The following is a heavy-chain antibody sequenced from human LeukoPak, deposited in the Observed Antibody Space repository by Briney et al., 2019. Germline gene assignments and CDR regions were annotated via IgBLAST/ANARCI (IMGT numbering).Heavy chain of an antibody. V-gene: IGHV3-23*01. CDR2: ISGSGGST. D-gene: IGHD3-10*01. CDR3: ARSYGSVSYSWFDP. CDR1: GFTFSSYA. Sequence: GGSLRLACAASGFTFSSYAMSWVRQAPGKGLEWVSAISGSGGSTYYADSVKGRFTISRDNSKNTLYLQMNSLRAEDTAVYYCARSYGSVSYSWFDPWGQGTLVTVSS. J-gene: IGHJ5*02.